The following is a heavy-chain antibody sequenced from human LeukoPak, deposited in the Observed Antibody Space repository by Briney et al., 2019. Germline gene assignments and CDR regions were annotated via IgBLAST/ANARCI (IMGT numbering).Heavy chain of an antibody. D-gene: IGHD3-22*01. CDR1: GFTVSRNY. CDR2: IYSGGHT. CDR3: ARDRNYYDSSGGDDAFDI. Sequence: GSLRLSCAASGFTVSRNYMSWLRQAPGKGLEWVSVIYSGGHTYYAGSVKGRFTISRDNSKNTLYLQMNSLRAEDTAVYYCARDRNYYDSSGGDDAFDIWGQGTMVTVSS. V-gene: IGHV3-53*01. J-gene: IGHJ3*02.